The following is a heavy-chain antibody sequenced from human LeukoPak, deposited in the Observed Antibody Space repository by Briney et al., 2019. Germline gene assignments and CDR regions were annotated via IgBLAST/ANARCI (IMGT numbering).Heavy chain of an antibody. D-gene: IGHD2-2*01. CDR1: GGTFSSYA. CDR2: IIPIFGTA. Sequence: GSSVKVSCKASGGTFSSYAISWVRQAPGQGLEWMGGIIPIFGTANYAQKFQGRVTITADESMSTAYMELSSLRSEDTAVYYCAKDRVPAAMRSYYGMDVWGKGTTVTVSS. V-gene: IGHV1-69*01. J-gene: IGHJ6*04. CDR3: AKDRVPAAMRSYYGMDV.